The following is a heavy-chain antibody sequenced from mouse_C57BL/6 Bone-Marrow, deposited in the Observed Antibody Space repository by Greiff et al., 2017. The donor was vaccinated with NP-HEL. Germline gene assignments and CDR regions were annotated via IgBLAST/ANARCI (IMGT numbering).Heavy chain of an antibody. V-gene: IGHV7-3*01. CDR3: ASNYYGSSYGYFDV. J-gene: IGHJ1*03. CDR1: GFTFTDYY. D-gene: IGHD1-1*01. Sequence: EVKLMESGGGLVQPGGSLSLSCAASGFTFTDYYMSWVRQPPGKALEWLGFIRNKANGYTTAYSASVKGRFTISRDNSQSILYLQMNALRAEDSATYYCASNYYGSSYGYFDVWGTGTTVTVSS. CDR2: IRNKANGYTT.